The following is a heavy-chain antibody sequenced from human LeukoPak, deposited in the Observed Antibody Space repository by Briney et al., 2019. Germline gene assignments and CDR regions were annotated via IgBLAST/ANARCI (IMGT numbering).Heavy chain of an antibody. V-gene: IGHV3-23*01. D-gene: IGHD6-6*01. J-gene: IGHJ4*02. CDR3: AKGHSRVSEDRFDY. Sequence: GGSLRLSCAASGFTFSSYAMSWVRQAPGKGLEWVSAISGSGGSTYYTDSVKGRFTISRDNSKHTLYLQMNSLRAEDTAVYYCAKGHSRVSEDRFDYWGQGTLVTVSS. CDR1: GFTFSSYA. CDR2: ISGSGGST.